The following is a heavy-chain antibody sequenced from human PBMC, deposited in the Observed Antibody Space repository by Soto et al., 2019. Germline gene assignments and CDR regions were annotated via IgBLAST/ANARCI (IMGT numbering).Heavy chain of an antibody. D-gene: IGHD4-17*01. Sequence: QVQLVQSGAEVKKPGSSVKVSCKASGGTFSSYSINWVRQAPGQGLEWMGRITPILGIANYAQKFQGRVTXTXXKSTSTAYMELSSLRSEDTAVYYCASEPYGDYSGYWGQGTLVTVSS. J-gene: IGHJ4*02. CDR2: ITPILGIA. CDR3: ASEPYGDYSGY. CDR1: GGTFSSYS. V-gene: IGHV1-69*02.